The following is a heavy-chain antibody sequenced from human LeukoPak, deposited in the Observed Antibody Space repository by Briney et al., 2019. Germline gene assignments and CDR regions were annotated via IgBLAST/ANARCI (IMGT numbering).Heavy chain of an antibody. CDR2: IFYRGTT. J-gene: IGHJ4*02. CDR1: GGSISSSNYY. D-gene: IGHD3-10*01. V-gene: IGHV4-39*01. Sequence: SETLSLTCAVSGGSISSSNYYWGWIRQPPGKGLEWIGSIFYRGTTYYNPSLQSRVAVSVDTSKNQFSLRLSSVTAADTAVYYCVKTYGSGSPTYYFDSWGQGTLVTVSS. CDR3: VKTYGSGSPTYYFDS.